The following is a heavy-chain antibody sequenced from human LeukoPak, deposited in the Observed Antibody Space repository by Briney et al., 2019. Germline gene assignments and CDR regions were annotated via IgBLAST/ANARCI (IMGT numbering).Heavy chain of an antibody. D-gene: IGHD5-12*01. CDR2: VSGSGNST. CDR1: GFTFNNCA. CDR3: AMGGDITTSQFDY. J-gene: IGHJ4*02. V-gene: IGHV3-23*01. Sequence: GGSLRLSCAASGFTFNNCAMTWVRQAPGKGLEWVSLVSGSGNSTFYADSVKGRFTISRDDSKNTLYLQMNNLRAEDTAVYYCAMGGDITTSQFDYWGQGTLVTVSS.